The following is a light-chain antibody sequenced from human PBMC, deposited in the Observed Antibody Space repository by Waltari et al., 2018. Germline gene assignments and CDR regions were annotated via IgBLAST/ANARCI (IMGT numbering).Light chain of an antibody. Sequence: QSVLTQPPSVSGAPGQRVTIPCTGSNSNIGAGYDVHWYQHLPGTAPKLLIYGDSNRPSGVPDRFSGSKSGTSASLAITGLQAEDEADYYCQSYDRSLSGWVFGGGTKLTVL. CDR3: QSYDRSLSGWV. V-gene: IGLV1-40*01. CDR1: NSNIGAGYD. CDR2: GDS. J-gene: IGLJ3*02.